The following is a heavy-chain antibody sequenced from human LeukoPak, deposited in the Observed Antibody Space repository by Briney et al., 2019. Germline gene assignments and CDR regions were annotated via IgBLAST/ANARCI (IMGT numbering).Heavy chain of an antibody. CDR3: ACVVD. Sequence: SETLSLTCTVSGGSISSSSYYWGWIRQPPGKGLEWIGRIYTSGSTNYNPSLKSRVTISVDTSKNQFSLKLSSVTAADTAVYYCACVVDWGQGTLVTVSS. D-gene: IGHD2-15*01. CDR1: GGSISSSSYY. V-gene: IGHV4-61*02. CDR2: IYTSGST. J-gene: IGHJ4*02.